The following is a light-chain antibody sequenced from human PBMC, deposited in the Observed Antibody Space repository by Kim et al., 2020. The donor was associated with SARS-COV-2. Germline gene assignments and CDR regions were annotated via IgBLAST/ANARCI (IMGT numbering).Light chain of an antibody. Sequence: KTVTISCTRSRGSIASNYVQWDQQRPGSAPTTVIYEDNQRPSGVPDRFSGSIDSSSNSASLTISGLKTEDEADYYCQSYDSSNPWVFGGGTKLTVL. CDR2: EDN. CDR3: QSYDSSNPWV. J-gene: IGLJ3*02. V-gene: IGLV6-57*03. CDR1: RGSIASNY.